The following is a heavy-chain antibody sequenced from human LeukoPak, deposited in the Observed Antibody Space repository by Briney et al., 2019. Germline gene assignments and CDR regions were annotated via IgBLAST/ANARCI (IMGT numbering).Heavy chain of an antibody. CDR1: GFTFSSYA. Sequence: GGSLRLSCAASGFTFSSYAMSWVRQAPGKGLEWVSAISGSGGSTYYADSVKGRFTISRDNSKNTLYLQMNSLRAEDTAVYYCAKSLNLWFGERSFRGEFDYWGQGTLVTVSS. J-gene: IGHJ4*02. CDR2: ISGSGGST. V-gene: IGHV3-23*01. D-gene: IGHD3-10*01. CDR3: AKSLNLWFGERSFRGEFDY.